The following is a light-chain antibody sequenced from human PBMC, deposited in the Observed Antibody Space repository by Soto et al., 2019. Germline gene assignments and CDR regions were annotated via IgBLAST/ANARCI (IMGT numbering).Light chain of an antibody. CDR3: AVGDESLEGVV. Sequence: QSVLTQPPSASATPGQRVAISCFGRSSNIGINTVNWYRQLPGTAPKLIIHTDNQRPSGVPDRFSGSKSGTSASLAISALRSGDGVVYYCAVGDESLEGVVLGGGTKLPV. J-gene: IGLJ3*02. CDR1: SSNIGINT. CDR2: TDN. V-gene: IGLV1-44*01.